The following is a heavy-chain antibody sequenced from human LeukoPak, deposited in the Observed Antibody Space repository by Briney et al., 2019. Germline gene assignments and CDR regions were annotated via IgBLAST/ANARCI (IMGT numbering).Heavy chain of an antibody. CDR1: GFTFSSYS. J-gene: IGHJ3*02. V-gene: IGHV3-21*01. D-gene: IGHD5-12*01. CDR2: ISSSSSYI. Sequence: GGSLRLSCAASGFTFSSYSMNWVRQAPGKGLEWVSSISSSSSYIYYADSVKGRFTISRDNAKNPLYLQMNSLRAEDTAVYYCARVSIVATIHDAFDIWGQGTMVTVSS. CDR3: ARVSIVATIHDAFDI.